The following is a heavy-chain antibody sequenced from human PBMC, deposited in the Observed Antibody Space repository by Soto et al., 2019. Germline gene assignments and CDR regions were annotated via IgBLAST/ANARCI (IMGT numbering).Heavy chain of an antibody. D-gene: IGHD3-3*02. CDR2: VNQDESQK. J-gene: IGHJ4*02. CDR1: GFSSSPYL. CDR3: VRMSSLWPPHFEL. Sequence: EVQLVESGGDLVQPGGSLRLSCEGSGFSSSPYLMSWVRQAPGKGLERVANVNQDESQKYYVDSVKGRFTISRDNAKNSLYLRMESLTVEDTAIYYCVRMSSLWPPHFELWGQGTLVIVSS. V-gene: IGHV3-7*03.